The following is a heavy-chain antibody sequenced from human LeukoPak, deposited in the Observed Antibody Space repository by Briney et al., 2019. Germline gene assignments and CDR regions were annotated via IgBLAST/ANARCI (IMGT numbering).Heavy chain of an antibody. Sequence: SETLSLTCTVSGGSISRYYWSWIRQPPGKGLERIGYIYYSGSTNYNPSLKSRVTISVDTSKNQFSLKLSSVTAADTAVYFCARHISAAWYFDLWGRGTPVTVSS. CDR2: IYYSGST. CDR1: GGSISRYY. V-gene: IGHV4-59*08. J-gene: IGHJ2*01. CDR3: ARHISAAWYFDL.